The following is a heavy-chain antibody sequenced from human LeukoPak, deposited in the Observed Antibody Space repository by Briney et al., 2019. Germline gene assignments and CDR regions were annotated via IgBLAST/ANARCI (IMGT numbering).Heavy chain of an antibody. CDR2: IRYDGSNK. J-gene: IGHJ4*02. V-gene: IGHV3-30*02. CDR3: AKDPRDHSYGWSWRYFDY. D-gene: IGHD5-18*01. Sequence: GGSLRLSCAASGFTFSSYSMNWVRQAPGKGLEWVAFIRYDGSNKYYADSVKGRFTISRDNSKNTLYLQMNNLRAEDTAVYYCAKDPRDHSYGWSWRYFDYWGQETLVTVSS. CDR1: GFTFSSYS.